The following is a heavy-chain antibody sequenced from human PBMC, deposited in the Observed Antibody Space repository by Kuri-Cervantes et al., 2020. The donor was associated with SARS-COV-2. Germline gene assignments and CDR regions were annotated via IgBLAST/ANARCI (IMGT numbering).Heavy chain of an antibody. J-gene: IGHJ4*02. Sequence: GGSLRLSCAASGFTFSSYYMSWIRQAPGKGLEWVSYISSSSSYTNYADSVKGRFTISRDNAKNSLYLQMNSLRAEDTAVYYCARGSSGYDLTFDYWGQGNLVTVSS. CDR2: ISSSSSYT. V-gene: IGHV3-11*06. CDR3: ARGSSGYDLTFDY. D-gene: IGHD5-12*01. CDR1: GFTFSSYY.